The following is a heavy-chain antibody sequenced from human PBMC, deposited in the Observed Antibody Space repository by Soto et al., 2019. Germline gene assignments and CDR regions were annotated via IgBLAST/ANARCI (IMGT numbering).Heavy chain of an antibody. Sequence: SETLSLTCTVSGGSISSYYWSWIRQPPGKGLEWIGYIYYSGSTNYNPSLKSRVTISVDTSKNQFSLKLSSVTAADTAVYYCARVWIAAHRKNYGMDVWGQGTTVTVSS. J-gene: IGHJ6*02. CDR2: IYYSGST. CDR3: ARVWIAAHRKNYGMDV. CDR1: GGSISSYY. V-gene: IGHV4-59*01. D-gene: IGHD6-6*01.